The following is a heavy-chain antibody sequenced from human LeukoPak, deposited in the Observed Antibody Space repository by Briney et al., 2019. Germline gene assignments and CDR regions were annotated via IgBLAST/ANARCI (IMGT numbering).Heavy chain of an antibody. J-gene: IGHJ4*02. D-gene: IGHD3-10*01. CDR2: IYYSGST. V-gene: IGHV4-39*07. Sequence: PSETLSLTCTVSGGSISSSSYYWGWIRQPPGKGLEWIGSIYYSGSTYYNPSLKSRVTISVDTSKNQFSLKLSSVTAADTAVYYCARERYYYGSGKGWYFDYWGQGTLITVSS. CDR1: GGSISSSSYY. CDR3: ARERYYYGSGKGWYFDY.